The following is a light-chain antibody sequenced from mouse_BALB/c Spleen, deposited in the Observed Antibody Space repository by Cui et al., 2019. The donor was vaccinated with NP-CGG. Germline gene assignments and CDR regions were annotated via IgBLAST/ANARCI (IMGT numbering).Light chain of an antibody. J-gene: IGLJ1*01. CDR2: GTN. Sequence: VVTQAPALTTSPGETVTLTCRSSTGTATTSNYANWVQEKPDHLFTGLIGGTNNRAPGVPARFSGSLIGDKAALTITGAQTEDEAIYFCALWYSNHWVFGGGTKLTVL. CDR1: TGTATTSNY. V-gene: IGLV1*01. CDR3: ALWYSNHWV.